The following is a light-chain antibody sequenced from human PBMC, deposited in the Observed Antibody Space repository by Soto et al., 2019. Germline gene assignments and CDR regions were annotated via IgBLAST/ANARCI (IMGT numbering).Light chain of an antibody. V-gene: IGLV2-8*01. Sequence: QSALTQPPSASGSPGQSVTISCTGTSSDVGGYNYVSWYQQHPGKAPKLMIYEVSKRPSGVPDRFSGSKSGNTASLTVSGLQAEDEADYYCSSYAGSNNHVVFGGGTKVTV. J-gene: IGLJ2*01. CDR3: SSYAGSNNHVV. CDR1: SSDVGGYNY. CDR2: EVS.